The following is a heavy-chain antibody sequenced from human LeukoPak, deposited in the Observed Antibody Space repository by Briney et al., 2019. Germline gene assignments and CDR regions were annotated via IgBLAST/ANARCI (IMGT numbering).Heavy chain of an antibody. V-gene: IGHV3-7*03. Sequence: GGSLRLSCAASGFTFSNYGMSWVRQAPGKGLEWVASIKQDGSEKFYVDSVKGRFTISRDNAKNSLYLQMNSLRVEDTAVYYCAKRSLTPLYYFDYWGQGTLVTVTS. CDR2: IKQDGSEK. D-gene: IGHD2-15*01. J-gene: IGHJ4*02. CDR1: GFTFSNYG. CDR3: AKRSLTPLYYFDY.